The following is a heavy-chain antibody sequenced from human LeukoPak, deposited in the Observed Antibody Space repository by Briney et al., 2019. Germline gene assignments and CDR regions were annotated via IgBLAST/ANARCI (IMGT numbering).Heavy chain of an antibody. D-gene: IGHD4-23*01. CDR2: IYSGGST. Sequence: GGSLRLSCAASGFTVSSNYMSWVRQAPGKGLEWVSVIYSGGSTYYADSVKGRFTISRDNSKNTLYLQMNSLRAEDTAVYYCASNYGGNSISRTFDYWGQGILVTVSS. CDR3: ASNYGGNSISRTFDY. CDR1: GFTVSSNY. V-gene: IGHV3-66*01. J-gene: IGHJ4*02.